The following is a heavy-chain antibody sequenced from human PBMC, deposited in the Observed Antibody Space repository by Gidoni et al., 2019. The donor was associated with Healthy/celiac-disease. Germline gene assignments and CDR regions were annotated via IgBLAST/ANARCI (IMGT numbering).Heavy chain of an antibody. CDR2: ISGSGGST. V-gene: IGHV3-23*01. CDR3: AKITMVRGVIIGAFDY. Sequence: EVQLLESGGGLVQPGGSLRLSCAASGFTFSSYAMSWVHQAPGNGLEWVSAISGSGGSTSYADSVKGRFTISRDNSKNTLYLQMTSLRAEDTAVYYCAKITMVRGVIIGAFDYWGQGTLVTVSS. CDR1: GFTFSSYA. J-gene: IGHJ4*02. D-gene: IGHD3-10*01.